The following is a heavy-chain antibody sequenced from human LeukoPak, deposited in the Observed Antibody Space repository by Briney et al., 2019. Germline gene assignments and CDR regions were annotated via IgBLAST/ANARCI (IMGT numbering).Heavy chain of an antibody. J-gene: IGHJ6*03. CDR3: ARVAVTCSSTSCRNPFSYYMDV. CDR2: INPNSGGT. D-gene: IGHD2-2*01. CDR1: GYTFTGYY. Sequence: GASVKASCKASGYTFTGYYMHWVRQAPGQGLEWMGWINPNSGGTNYAQKSQGRVTMTRDTSISTAYMELSRLRSDDTAVYYCARVAVTCSSTSCRNPFSYYMDVWGKGTTVTVSS. V-gene: IGHV1-2*02.